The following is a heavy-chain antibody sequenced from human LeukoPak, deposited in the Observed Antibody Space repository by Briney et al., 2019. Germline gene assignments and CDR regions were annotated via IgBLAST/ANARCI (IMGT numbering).Heavy chain of an antibody. V-gene: IGHV4-34*01. CDR3: ASLWLQSF. D-gene: IGHD5-18*01. CDR1: GGSFSGYY. Sequence: SETLSLTCTVYGGSFSGYYWSWIRQPPGKGLEWIGEINHSGSTNYNPSLKSRVTISVDTSKNQFSLKLSSVTAADTAVYYCASLWLQSFWGQGTLVTVSS. CDR2: INHSGST. J-gene: IGHJ4*02.